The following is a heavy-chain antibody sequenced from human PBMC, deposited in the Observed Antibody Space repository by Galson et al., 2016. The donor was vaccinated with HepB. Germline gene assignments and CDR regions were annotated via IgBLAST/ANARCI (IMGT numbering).Heavy chain of an antibody. D-gene: IGHD2/OR15-2a*01. CDR3: ASRILSMVTPWYPFDI. CDR1: GGPISSSNW. Sequence: SETLSLTCDVSGGPISSSNWWGWVRQAPGKGLEWSGEIFHSGTTNYNPSLKSRVIILVDKSKKQFFLNLTSVTAADTAVYYCASRILSMVTPWYPFDIWGQGTM. J-gene: IGHJ3*02. CDR2: IFHSGTT. V-gene: IGHV4-4*02.